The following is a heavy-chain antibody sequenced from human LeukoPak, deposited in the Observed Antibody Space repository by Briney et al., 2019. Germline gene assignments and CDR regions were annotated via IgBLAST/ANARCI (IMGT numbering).Heavy chain of an antibody. D-gene: IGHD3-22*01. CDR3: VRERTNYYDSSGYY. CDR2: IKQDGSEK. Sequence: GGSLRLSCAASGFTFSSYWMSWVRQAPGKGLEWVANIKQDGSEKYYVDSVKGRFTISRDNAKNSLYPEMNSLRAEDTAVYYCVRERTNYYDSSGYYWGQGSLVTVSS. CDR1: GFTFSSYW. V-gene: IGHV3-7*05. J-gene: IGHJ4*02.